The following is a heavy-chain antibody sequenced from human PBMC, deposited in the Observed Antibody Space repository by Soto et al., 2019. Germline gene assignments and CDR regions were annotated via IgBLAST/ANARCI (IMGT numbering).Heavy chain of an antibody. CDR1: GYTFTSYY. V-gene: IGHV1-46*01. CDR2: INPSGGST. D-gene: IGHD3-9*01. CDR3: ARDWAGYDILTGYYDYYGMDF. J-gene: IGHJ6*02. Sequence: ASVKVSCKASGYTFTSYYMHWVRQAPGQGLEWMGIINPSGGSTSYAQKFQGRVTMTRDTSTSTVYMELSSLRSEDTAVYYCARDWAGYDILTGYYDYYGMDFWGQGTTVTVSS.